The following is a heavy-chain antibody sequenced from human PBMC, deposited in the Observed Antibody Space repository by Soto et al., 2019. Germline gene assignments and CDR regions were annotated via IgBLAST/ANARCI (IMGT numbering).Heavy chain of an antibody. J-gene: IGHJ6*02. D-gene: IGHD3-22*01. CDR1: GGTFSSYA. Sequence: QVQLVQSGAEVKKPGSSVKVSCKASGGTFSSYAISWVRQAPGQGLEWMGGIIPIFGTANYAQKFQGRVTITADESTSTAYMELSSLRSEDTAVYYCARARVSYYDRSGYPTRYYYGMDVWGQGTTVTVSS. V-gene: IGHV1-69*12. CDR2: IIPIFGTA. CDR3: ARARVSYYDRSGYPTRYYYGMDV.